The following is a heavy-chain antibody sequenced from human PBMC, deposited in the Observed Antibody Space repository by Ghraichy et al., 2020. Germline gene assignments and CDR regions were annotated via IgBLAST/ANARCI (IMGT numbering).Heavy chain of an antibody. CDR1: GFTFSSYS. CDR3: ARVRIAVAMGFDP. D-gene: IGHD6-19*01. J-gene: IGHJ5*02. V-gene: IGHV3-48*01. Sequence: GGSLRLSCAASGFTFSSYSMNWVRQAPGKGLEWVSYISSSSSTIYYADSVKGRFTISRDNAKNSLYLQMNSLRAEDTAVYYCARVRIAVAMGFDPWGQGTLVTVSS. CDR2: ISSSSSTI.